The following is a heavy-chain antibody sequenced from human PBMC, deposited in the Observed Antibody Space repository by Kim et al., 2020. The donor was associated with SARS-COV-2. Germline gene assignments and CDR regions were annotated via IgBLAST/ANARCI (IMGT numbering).Heavy chain of an antibody. CDR3: ARWASGSYYLRGASFDP. Sequence: ASVKVSCKASGYTFTSYDINWVRQATGQGLEWMGWMNPNSGNTGYAQKLQGRVTMSRNTSISTAYMELSSLRSEDTAVYYCARWASGSYYLRGASFDPWGQGTLVTVSS. CDR1: GYTFTSYD. V-gene: IGHV1-8*01. D-gene: IGHD3-10*01. CDR2: MNPNSGNT. J-gene: IGHJ5*02.